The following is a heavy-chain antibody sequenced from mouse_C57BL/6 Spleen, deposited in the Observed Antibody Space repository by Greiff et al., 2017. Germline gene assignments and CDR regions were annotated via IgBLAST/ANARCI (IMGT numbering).Heavy chain of an antibody. V-gene: IGHV1-5*01. CDR2: IYPGNSDT. D-gene: IGHD4-1*01. CDR1: GYTFTSYW. J-gene: IGHJ2*01. Sequence: EVKLVESGTVLARPGASVKMSCKTSGYTFTSYWMHWVKQRPGQGLEWIGAIYPGNSDTSYNQKFKGKAKLTAVTSASTAYMELSSLTNEDSAVYYCTRGDWDGYYFDYWGQGTTLTVSS. CDR3: TRGDWDGYYFDY.